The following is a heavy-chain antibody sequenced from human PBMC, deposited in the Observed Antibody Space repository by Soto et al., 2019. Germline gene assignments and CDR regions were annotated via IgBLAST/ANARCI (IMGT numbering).Heavy chain of an antibody. Sequence: PSETLSLTCTVSGGSISSYYWGWIRQPPGKGLEWIGYIYYSGSTNYNPSLKSRVTISVDTSKNQFSLKLSSVTAADTAVYYCARDRSGWHYFDYWGQGALVTVSS. V-gene: IGHV4-59*01. CDR2: IYYSGST. CDR3: ARDRSGWHYFDY. CDR1: GGSISSYY. D-gene: IGHD6-19*01. J-gene: IGHJ4*02.